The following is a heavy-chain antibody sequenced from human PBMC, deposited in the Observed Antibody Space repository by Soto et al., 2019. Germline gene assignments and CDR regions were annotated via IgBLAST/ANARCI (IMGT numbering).Heavy chain of an antibody. V-gene: IGHV1-69*02. D-gene: IGHD2-2*01. Sequence: QVQLVQSGAEVKKPGSSVKVSCKASGGTFSSYTISWVRQAPGQGLEWMGRIIPILGIANYAQKFQGRVTITADKSTSTAYMELSSLRSEDTAVYYCARVCSSTSCYHSVFPWFDPWGQGTLVTVSS. CDR3: ARVCSSTSCYHSVFPWFDP. CDR2: IIPILGIA. J-gene: IGHJ5*02. CDR1: GGTFSSYT.